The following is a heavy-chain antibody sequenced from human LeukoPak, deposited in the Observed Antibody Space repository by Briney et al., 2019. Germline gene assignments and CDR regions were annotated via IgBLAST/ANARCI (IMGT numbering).Heavy chain of an antibody. V-gene: IGHV1-18*01. CDR2: ISAYNGNT. CDR1: GYTFTSYG. J-gene: IGHJ5*02. CDR3: ERDREYCSGGSCGGLDFDP. D-gene: IGHD2-15*01. Sequence: ASVKVSCKASGYTFTSYGISWVGQAPGQGLEWMGWISAYNGNTNYAQKLQGRVTMTTDTSTSTADMELRSQRSDDTAVYHCERDREYCSGGSCGGLDFDPWGQGTLVTVCS.